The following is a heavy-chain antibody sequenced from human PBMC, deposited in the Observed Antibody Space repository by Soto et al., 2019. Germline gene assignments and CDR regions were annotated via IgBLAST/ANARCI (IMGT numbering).Heavy chain of an antibody. CDR3: AKDLRVAGTFDV. CDR2: VSYDGSNK. Sequence: GGSLRLSCAASGFTFSSYGMQWVRQAPGKGLEWVAVVSYDGSNKYYADSVKGRFTISRDNSKNTLYLQMNSLRAEDTAVYYCAKDLRVAGTFDVWGQGTMVTVSS. V-gene: IGHV3-30*18. CDR1: GFTFSSYG. D-gene: IGHD6-19*01. J-gene: IGHJ3*01.